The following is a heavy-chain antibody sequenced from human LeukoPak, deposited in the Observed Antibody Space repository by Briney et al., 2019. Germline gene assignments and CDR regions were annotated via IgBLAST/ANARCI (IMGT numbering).Heavy chain of an antibody. CDR3: ARVSLGPYSSSWYGYYYGMDV. CDR1: GFTFSSYA. D-gene: IGHD6-13*01. J-gene: IGHJ6*02. CDR2: ISYDGSNK. V-gene: IGHV3-30*04. Sequence: GGSLRLSCAASGFTFSSYAMHWVRQAPGKGLEWVAVISYDGSNKYYADSVKGRFTISRDNSKNTLYLQMNSLRAEDTAVYYCARVSLGPYSSSWYGYYYGMDVSGQGTTVTVSS.